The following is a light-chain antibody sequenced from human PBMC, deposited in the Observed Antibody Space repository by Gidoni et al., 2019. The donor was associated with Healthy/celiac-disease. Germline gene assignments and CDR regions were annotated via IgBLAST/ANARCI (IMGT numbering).Light chain of an antibody. CDR2: AAS. J-gene: IGKJ1*01. Sequence: DIQLTHSPSSLSASVGDRVTITCRASQSISSYLTWYQQKPGEAPKLLIYAASSLQSGVPSRFSGSGSGTDFTLTISSLQPEDFATYYCQQSYSTPRTFGQXTKVEIK. CDR3: QQSYSTPRT. V-gene: IGKV1-39*01. CDR1: QSISSY.